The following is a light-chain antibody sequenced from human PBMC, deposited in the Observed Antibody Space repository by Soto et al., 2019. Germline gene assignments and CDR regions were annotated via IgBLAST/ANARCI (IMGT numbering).Light chain of an antibody. J-gene: IGKJ5*01. CDR3: QQYHKWPPIT. CDR2: GAS. CDR1: QSVDGY. V-gene: IGKV3-15*01. Sequence: EVVMTQSPCTVSVTLGERANLSCRASQSVDGYLAWYQQKPGQAPRLLIYGASTRATGVTARFRGGGSGTEFTLTISSLQSEDSAVYYCQQYHKWPPITFGQGTRLEI.